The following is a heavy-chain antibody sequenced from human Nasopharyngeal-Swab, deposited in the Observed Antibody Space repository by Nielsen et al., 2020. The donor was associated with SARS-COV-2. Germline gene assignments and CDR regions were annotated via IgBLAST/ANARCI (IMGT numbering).Heavy chain of an antibody. D-gene: IGHD4-23*01. J-gene: IGHJ4*02. CDR2: ISWNSGSI. CDR3: AKGATVVALFDY. Sequence: WIRQPPGKGLEWVSGISWNSGSIGYADSVKGRFTISRDNAKNSLYLQMNSLRAEDTALYYCAKGATVVALFDYWGQGTLVTVSS. V-gene: IGHV3-9*01.